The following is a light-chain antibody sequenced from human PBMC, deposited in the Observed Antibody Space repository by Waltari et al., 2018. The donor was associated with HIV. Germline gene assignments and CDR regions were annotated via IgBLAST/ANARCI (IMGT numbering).Light chain of an antibody. CDR1: ALPRQY. CDR2: KDT. V-gene: IGLV3-25*03. CDR3: QSPDNTTSYWV. Sequence: SYELTQPPSVSVSPGQTARITCSGDALPRQYAHWYQQKPGQAPLLLIYKDTERPSRIPERFSGSSSGTIVTLTISGVQAEDEADYYCQSPDNTTSYWVFGGGTKLTV. J-gene: IGLJ3*02.